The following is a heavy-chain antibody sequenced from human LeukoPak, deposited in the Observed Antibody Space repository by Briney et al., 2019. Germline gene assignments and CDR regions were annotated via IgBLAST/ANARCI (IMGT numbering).Heavy chain of an antibody. CDR2: ISYDGSNK. J-gene: IGHJ4*02. CDR1: GFTFSSYA. Sequence: GRSLRLSCAASGFTFSSYAMHWVRQAPGKGLEWVAVISYDGSNKYYADSVKGRFTISRDNSKNTLYLQMNSLRAEDTAVYYCARGGPGYSSARFDSWGQGTLVTVSS. V-gene: IGHV3-30-3*01. CDR3: ARGGPGYSSARFDS. D-gene: IGHD6-19*01.